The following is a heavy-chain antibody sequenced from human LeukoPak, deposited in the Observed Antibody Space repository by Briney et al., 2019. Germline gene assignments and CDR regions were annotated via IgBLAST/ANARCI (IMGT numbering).Heavy chain of an antibody. V-gene: IGHV3-66*01. CDR3: ARDAYQTYYYGSGSYR. CDR1: GFTVSSNY. J-gene: IGHJ4*02. CDR2: IYSGGST. Sequence: GGSLRLSCAASGFTVSSNYMSWVRQAPGKGLEWVSVIYSGGSTYYADSVKGRFTISRDNSKNTLYLQMNGLRAEDTAVYYCARDAYQTYYYGSGSYRWGQGTLVTVSS. D-gene: IGHD3-10*01.